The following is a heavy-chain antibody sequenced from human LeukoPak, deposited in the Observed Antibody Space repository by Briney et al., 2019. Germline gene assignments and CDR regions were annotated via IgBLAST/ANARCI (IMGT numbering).Heavy chain of an antibody. J-gene: IGHJ4*02. V-gene: IGHV4-39*07. CDR3: AKTGRDSSGWHFDY. D-gene: IGHD6-19*01. CDR2: IYYSGST. Sequence: SETLSLPCTVSGGSISSSSYYWGWIRQPPGKGLEWIGSIYYSGSTYYNPSLKSRVTISVDTSKNQFSLKLSSVTAADTAVYYCAKTGRDSSGWHFDYWGQGTLVTVSS. CDR1: GGSISSSSYY.